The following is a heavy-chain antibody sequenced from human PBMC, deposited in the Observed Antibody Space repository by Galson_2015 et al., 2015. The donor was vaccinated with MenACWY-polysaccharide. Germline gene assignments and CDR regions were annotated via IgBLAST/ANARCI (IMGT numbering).Heavy chain of an antibody. V-gene: IGHV3-48*02. CDR1: GFAFSGYS. J-gene: IGHJ3*02. CDR3: ALYNWNDKGGALDI. CDR2: ISASSSAI. Sequence: SLRLSCAASGFAFSGYSLNWVRQTPGKGLEWVSYISASSSAIYYADSVKGRFTIPRDNAKKSLYLQMNSLRDEDTAVYYCALYNWNDKGGALDIWGRGTMVTVSS. D-gene: IGHD1-1*01.